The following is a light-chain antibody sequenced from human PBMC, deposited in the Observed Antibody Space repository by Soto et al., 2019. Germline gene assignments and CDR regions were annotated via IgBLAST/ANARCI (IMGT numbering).Light chain of an antibody. Sequence: EIVMTQSPATLSVSPGERATLSCRASQSVSRNLAWYQQRPGQAPRLLISGASTRATGIPARFSGSGSGTEFTLSISSLQSEDFAVYYCQQYNNLPPFTFGPGTKVDIK. CDR2: GAS. CDR3: QQYNNLPPFT. CDR1: QSVSRN. J-gene: IGKJ3*01. V-gene: IGKV3-15*01.